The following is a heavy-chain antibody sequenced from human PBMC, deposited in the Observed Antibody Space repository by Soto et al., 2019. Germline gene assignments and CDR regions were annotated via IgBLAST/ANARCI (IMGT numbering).Heavy chain of an antibody. CDR1: GGSISSYY. CDR2: IYYSGST. Sequence: SETLSLTCTVSGGSISSYYWSWIRQPPGKGLEWIGYIYYSGSTNYNPSLKSRVTISVDTSKNQFSLKLSSVTAADTAVYYCARRTRFGRSFDPWGQGTLVTVSS. D-gene: IGHD3-10*01. V-gene: IGHV4-59*08. J-gene: IGHJ5*02. CDR3: ARRTRFGRSFDP.